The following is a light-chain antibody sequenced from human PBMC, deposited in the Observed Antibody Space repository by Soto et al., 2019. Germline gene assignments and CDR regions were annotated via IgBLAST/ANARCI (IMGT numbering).Light chain of an antibody. V-gene: IGKV3-20*01. CDR1: QSVRSSY. J-gene: IGKJ4*01. Sequence: IVLTHSPGTLSLSPWERATLSCRASQSVRSSYFAWYQQKPGQAPRLLIFGASTRAPGIPDRFSGSGSGTDFTLTISKLEPEDFALFYCQQYGNSPLNFGGGTKVDIK. CDR3: QQYGNSPLN. CDR2: GAS.